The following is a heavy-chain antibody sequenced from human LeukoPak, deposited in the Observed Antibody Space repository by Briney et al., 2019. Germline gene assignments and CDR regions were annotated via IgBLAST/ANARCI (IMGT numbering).Heavy chain of an antibody. CDR3: ATTPAPAANNREVDY. J-gene: IGHJ4*02. Sequence: GESLKISCKGSGYSFTSYWIGWVRQMPGKGLEWMGIIYPGDSDTRYSPSFQGQVTISADKSISTAYLQWSSLKASDTAMYYCATTPAPAANNREVDYWGQGTLVTASS. CDR1: GYSFTSYW. CDR2: IYPGDSDT. D-gene: IGHD2-2*01. V-gene: IGHV5-51*01.